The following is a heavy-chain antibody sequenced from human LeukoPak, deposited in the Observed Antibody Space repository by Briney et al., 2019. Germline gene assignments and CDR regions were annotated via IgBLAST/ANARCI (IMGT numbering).Heavy chain of an antibody. J-gene: IGHJ6*02. Sequence: GRSLTLSCAASGFTFSTYTKHWVRQAPGKGLEWVADTSYDGRNKYYADSVKGRFTISRDNSRNTLYLQMNSLKPEDTHVYYCAKADWDACHGMDVWGQGTTVTVSS. V-gene: IGHV3-30*18. D-gene: IGHD3-9*01. CDR2: TSYDGRNK. CDR1: GFTFSTYT. CDR3: AKADWDACHGMDV.